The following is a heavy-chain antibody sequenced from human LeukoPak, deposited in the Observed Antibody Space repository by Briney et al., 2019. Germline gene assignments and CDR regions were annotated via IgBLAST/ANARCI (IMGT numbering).Heavy chain of an antibody. V-gene: IGHV3-13*01. CDR1: GFTFNSYD. CDR3: ARTKPWPNNDVFDM. Sequence: GGSLRLSCAASGFTFNSYDMYWVRQVIGKGLEWLSNSGTVGDTYYPDSVKGRFTTSRENAKNSVYLQMDSLRVGDTAVYYCARTKPWPNNDVFDMWGQGTLVIVSS. CDR2: SGTVGDT. D-gene: IGHD6-19*01. J-gene: IGHJ3*02.